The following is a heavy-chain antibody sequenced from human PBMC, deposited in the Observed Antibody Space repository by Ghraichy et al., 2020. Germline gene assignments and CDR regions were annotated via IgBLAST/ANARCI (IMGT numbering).Heavy chain of an antibody. Sequence: SETLSLTCTVSGGSISSYYWSWIRQPPGMGLEWIGYIYYSGNTNYNPSLKSRVAILRDTFKTQFSLRLTSVTAADTAVYYCARGLYGSNWYAVDFWGQGTLVTVSS. CDR2: IYYSGNT. CDR1: GGSISSYY. D-gene: IGHD6-13*01. J-gene: IGHJ4*02. V-gene: IGHV4-59*01. CDR3: ARGLYGSNWYAVDF.